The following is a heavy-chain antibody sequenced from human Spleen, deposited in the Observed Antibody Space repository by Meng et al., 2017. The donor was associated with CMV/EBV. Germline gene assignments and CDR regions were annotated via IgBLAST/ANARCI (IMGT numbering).Heavy chain of an antibody. D-gene: IGHD3-22*01. CDR3: ARDPPDDKGARGAFDI. V-gene: IGHV3-74*01. J-gene: IGHJ4*02. CDR1: GFTFSTYW. Sequence: GESLKISCAASGFTFSTYWMHWVRQAPGKGLVWVSHISSDGSRTVYADSVKGRFTISRDNAKNTLFLDMNSLRADDTAVYYCARDPPDDKGARGAFDIWGQGTLVTVSS. CDR2: ISSDGSRT.